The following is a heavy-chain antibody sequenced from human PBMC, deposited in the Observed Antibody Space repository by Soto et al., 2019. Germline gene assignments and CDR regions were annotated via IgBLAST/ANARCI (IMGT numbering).Heavy chain of an antibody. V-gene: IGHV1-18*04. CDR3: ARGGQLVLGWFDP. Sequence: ASVKVSCKASGYTFSSYGISWVRQAPGQGLEWMGWISAYNGNTNYAQKLQGRVTMTTDTSTSTACMELRSLRSDDTAAYYCARGGQLVLGWFDPWGQGTLVTVSS. CDR1: GYTFSSYG. CDR2: ISAYNGNT. J-gene: IGHJ5*02. D-gene: IGHD6-6*01.